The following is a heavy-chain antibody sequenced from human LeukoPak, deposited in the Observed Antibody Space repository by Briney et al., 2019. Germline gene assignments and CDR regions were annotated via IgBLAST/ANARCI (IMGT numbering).Heavy chain of an antibody. D-gene: IGHD6-19*01. CDR1: GFTFSSYA. CDR3: AKGSLQWLVLLYY. CDR2: ISGSGGST. Sequence: GGSLRLSCAASGFTFSSYAMSWVRQAPGKGLEWVSAISGSGGSTYYADSVKGRFTISRDNSKNTLYLQMNSLRAEETAVYYCAKGSLQWLVLLYYWGQGTLVTVSS. V-gene: IGHV3-23*01. J-gene: IGHJ4*02.